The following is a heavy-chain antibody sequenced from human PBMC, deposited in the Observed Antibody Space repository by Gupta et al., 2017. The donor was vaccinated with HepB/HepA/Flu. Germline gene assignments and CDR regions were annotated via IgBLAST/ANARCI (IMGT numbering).Heavy chain of an antibody. V-gene: IGHV3-53*01. J-gene: IGHJ6*03. Sequence: EVQLVESGGSLIQPGGSLRLSCAASGFIVSSYYMSWVRQAPGKGLEWVSVIYSGGKTYYADSVKGRFTVSRDNSKNTVYLQMNSLRVEDTAVYYCARGDYKDVWGKGTTVTVSS. CDR1: GFIVSSYY. CDR2: IYSGGKT. CDR3: ARGDYKDV.